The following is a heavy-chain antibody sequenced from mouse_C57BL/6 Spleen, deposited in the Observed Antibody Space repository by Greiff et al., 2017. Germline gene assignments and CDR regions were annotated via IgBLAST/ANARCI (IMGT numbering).Heavy chain of an antibody. Sequence: QVQLQQPGTELVKPGASVKLSCKASGYTFTSYWMHWVKQRPGQGLEWIGNINPSNGGTNYNEKFKSKATLTVDTSSSTAYMQLSSLTSEDSAVYYCARDLITTVVAPFAYWGQGTLVTVSA. D-gene: IGHD1-1*01. CDR2: INPSNGGT. CDR3: ARDLITTVVAPFAY. V-gene: IGHV1-53*01. J-gene: IGHJ3*01. CDR1: GYTFTSYW.